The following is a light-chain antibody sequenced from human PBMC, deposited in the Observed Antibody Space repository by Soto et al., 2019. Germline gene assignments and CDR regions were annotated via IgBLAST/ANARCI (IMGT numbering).Light chain of an antibody. CDR1: SSDVGGYNY. CDR2: DVS. Sequence: QSVLTQPASVSGSPGQSITISCTGTSSDVGGYNYVSWYQQHPGKAPKLMIYDVSNRPSGVSNRFSGSKSGNTASLTISGLQAVDEADYYCSSYTSTSTLVVFGGGTQLTVL. V-gene: IGLV2-14*01. CDR3: SSYTSTSTLVV. J-gene: IGLJ2*01.